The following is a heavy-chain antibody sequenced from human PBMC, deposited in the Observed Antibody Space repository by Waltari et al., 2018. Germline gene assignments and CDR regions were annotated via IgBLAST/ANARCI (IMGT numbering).Heavy chain of an antibody. V-gene: IGHV3-7*01. CDR3: ASRDFWSGYSYYFQH. CDR1: GFTFSRYC. Sequence: EVQLVESGGGLVQPGGSLRLSCAASGFTFSRYCMPWVRQAPGKGLEVVANINQDGGERYYVDSVNGRFTISRDNAKNSLYLQMNSLRAEDTAVYYCASRDFWSGYSYYFQHWGQGTLVTVSS. D-gene: IGHD3-3*01. CDR2: INQDGGER. J-gene: IGHJ1*01.